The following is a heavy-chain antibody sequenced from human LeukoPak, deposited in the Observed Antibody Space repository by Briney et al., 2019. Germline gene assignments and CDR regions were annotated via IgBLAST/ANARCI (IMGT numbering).Heavy chain of an antibody. D-gene: IGHD6-19*01. J-gene: IGHJ4*02. V-gene: IGHV1-2*02. CDR1: GYTFTAYC. CDR3: VRDLGISGWYAPPLGYFDS. CDR2: INPKSGGT. Sequence: ASVKVSCKASGYTFTAYCMHWVRQAPGQGLEWMGWINPKSGGTNYAQQFQDRVTMTRDTSISSTYMELSRLKSDDTAVYYCVRDLGISGWYAPPLGYFDSWGQGTLVTVSS.